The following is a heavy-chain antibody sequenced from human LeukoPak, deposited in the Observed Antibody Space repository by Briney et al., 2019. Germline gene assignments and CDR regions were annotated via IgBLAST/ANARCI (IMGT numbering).Heavy chain of an antibody. CDR2: INPSGGST. D-gene: IGHD3-10*01. V-gene: IGHV1-46*01. J-gene: IGHJ5*02. CDR3: ARVGYYYGSGSSDRHTGNWFDP. CDR1: GYTFTSYY. Sequence: ASVKVSCKASGYTFTSYYMHWVRQAPGQGLEWMGIINPSGGSTSYAQKFQGRVTMTRDTSTSTVYMELSSLRSEDTAGYYCARVGYYYGSGSSDRHTGNWFDPWGQGTLVTVSS.